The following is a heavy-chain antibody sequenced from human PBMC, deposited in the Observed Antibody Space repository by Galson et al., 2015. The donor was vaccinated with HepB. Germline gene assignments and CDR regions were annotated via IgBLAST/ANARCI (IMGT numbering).Heavy chain of an antibody. D-gene: IGHD3-22*01. CDR1: GGSISSGDYY. Sequence: TLSLTCTVSGGSISSGDYYWSWIRQPPGKGLEWIGYIYYNGHTNYNASLRSRATISIDTSKNQFSLKLRSVTAADTAVYYCARGRRRYFDSSGSYYFDSWGQGTLVTVSS. J-gene: IGHJ4*02. CDR3: ARGRRRYFDSSGSYYFDS. CDR2: IYYNGHT. V-gene: IGHV4-30-4*01.